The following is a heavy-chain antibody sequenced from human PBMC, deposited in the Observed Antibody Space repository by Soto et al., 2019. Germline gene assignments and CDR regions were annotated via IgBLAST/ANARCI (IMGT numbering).Heavy chain of an antibody. CDR3: ARDGGSGTAVAGIQYSGMDV. D-gene: IGHD6-19*01. J-gene: IGHJ6*02. CDR2: IYIDGST. CDR1: GFTVSGNS. V-gene: IGHV3-53*01. Sequence: EVQLVDSGGDLIQPGGSLRLSCGASGFTVSGNSLSWVRQAPGKGLEWVSYIYIDGSTYYADSVRGRFTLTRDNSKNTLYLQMNNLRGEDTAVYYCARDGGSGTAVAGIQYSGMDVWGQGTTVTVCS.